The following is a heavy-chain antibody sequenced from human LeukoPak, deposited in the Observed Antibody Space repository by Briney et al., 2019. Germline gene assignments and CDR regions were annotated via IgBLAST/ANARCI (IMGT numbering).Heavy chain of an antibody. CDR2: INPNSGGT. V-gene: IGHV1-2*06. Sequence: ASVKVSCKASGYTFTGYYMHWVRQAPGQGLEWMGRINPNSGGTNYAQKFQGRVTMTRDTSISTACMELSSLRSEDTAVYYCARTYYYDSSGYHHLDYWGQGTLVTVSS. J-gene: IGHJ4*02. CDR1: GYTFTGYY. D-gene: IGHD3-22*01. CDR3: ARTYYYDSSGYHHLDY.